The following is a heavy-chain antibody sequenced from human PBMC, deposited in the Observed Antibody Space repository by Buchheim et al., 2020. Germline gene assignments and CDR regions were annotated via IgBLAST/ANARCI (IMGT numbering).Heavy chain of an antibody. J-gene: IGHJ6*02. CDR3: ARERGCSSTSCYYGMDV. CDR2: IIPIFGTA. V-gene: IGHV1-69*01. CDR1: GYTFTGYY. D-gene: IGHD2-2*01. Sequence: QVQLVQSGAEVKKPGASVKVSCKASGYTFTGYYMHWVRQAPGQGLEWMGGIIPIFGTANYAQKFQGRVTITADESTSTAYMELSSLRSEDTAVYYCARERGCSSTSCYYGMDVWGQGTT.